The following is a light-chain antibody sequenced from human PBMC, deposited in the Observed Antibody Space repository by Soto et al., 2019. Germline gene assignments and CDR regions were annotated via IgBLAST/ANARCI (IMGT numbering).Light chain of an antibody. CDR3: CSYAGSSTGV. Sequence: QSALTQPRSVSGSPGQSITISCTGTSSDVGGYNYVSWYQQHPGKAPKLMIYDVSKRPSGVPDRFSGSKSGKTASLTICGLQAEEEADYYCCSYAGSSTGVFGGGTKLTVL. CDR1: SSDVGGYNY. V-gene: IGLV2-11*01. CDR2: DVS. J-gene: IGLJ2*01.